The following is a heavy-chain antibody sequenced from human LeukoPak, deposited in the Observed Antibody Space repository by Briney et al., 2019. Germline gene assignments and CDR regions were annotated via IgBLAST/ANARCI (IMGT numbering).Heavy chain of an antibody. CDR1: GFTFGSYA. J-gene: IGHJ4*02. CDR2: MSFDGTHI. CDR3: AKSGYYDSSGYYSYDY. Sequence: GGSLRLSCATSGFTFGSYAMHWVRQAPGKGLEWVAVMSFDGTHIYYADSVKGRFTISRDNSKNTLYLQMNSLRAEDTAVYYCAKSGYYDSSGYYSYDYWGQGTLVTVSS. D-gene: IGHD3-22*01. V-gene: IGHV3-30-3*02.